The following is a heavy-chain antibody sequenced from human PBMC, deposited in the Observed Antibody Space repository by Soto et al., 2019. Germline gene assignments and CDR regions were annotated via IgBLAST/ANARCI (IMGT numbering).Heavy chain of an antibody. V-gene: IGHV1-2*02. CDR1: GYSFAAYY. D-gene: IGHD3-3*01. Sequence: QVHLEQSGAEVKKAGASVKISCKASGYSFAAYYINWVRQVSGQGLEWMGWINPNTGVTDYAQKFQGRVTLTRDTSIKTADFELTSLRSDDTSVYYCAKIYTWNEWQGGSDYWGQGTLLTVSS. J-gene: IGHJ4*02. CDR2: INPNTGVT. CDR3: AKIYTWNEWQGGSDY.